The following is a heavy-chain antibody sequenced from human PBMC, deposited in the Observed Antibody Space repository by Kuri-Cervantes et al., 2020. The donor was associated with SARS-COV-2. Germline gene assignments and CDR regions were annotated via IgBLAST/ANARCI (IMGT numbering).Heavy chain of an antibody. V-gene: IGHV4-34*01. CDR3: ASSHCSSTSCYKWALDY. J-gene: IGHJ4*02. CDR1: GGSFSGYY. CDR2: INHSGST. Sequence: SETLSLTCAVYGGSFSGYYWSWIRQPPGKGLEWTGEINHSGSTNYNPSLKSRVTISVDTSKNQFSLKLSSVTAADTAVYYCASSHCSSTSCYKWALDYWGQGTLVTVSS. D-gene: IGHD2-2*02.